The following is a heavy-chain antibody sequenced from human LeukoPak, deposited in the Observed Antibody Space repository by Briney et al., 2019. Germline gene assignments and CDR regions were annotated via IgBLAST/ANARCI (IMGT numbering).Heavy chain of an antibody. CDR2: ITAGGGST. V-gene: IGHV3-23*01. J-gene: IGHJ4*02. CDR1: GFIFSTYG. D-gene: IGHD2-2*01. CDR3: VKGRYCGGTSCSYFDC. Sequence: GGSLRLSCVASGFIFSTYGMSWVRRAPGKGLEWVSTITAGGGSTYYADSEKGRFTISRDNSKNTLYLQMNSLRAEDTAIYYCVKGRYCGGTSCSYFDCWGQGTLVTFSS.